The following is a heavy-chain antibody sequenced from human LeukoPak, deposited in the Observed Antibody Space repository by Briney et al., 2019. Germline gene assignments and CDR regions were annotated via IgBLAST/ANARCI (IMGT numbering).Heavy chain of an antibody. J-gene: IGHJ4*02. D-gene: IGHD3-22*01. CDR2: ISYDGSNK. V-gene: IGHV3-30*03. Sequence: PGGSLRLSCAPSVYTFSSYAVHWVRHAPGKGREWVALISYDGSNKYYAHSEEGRFTLSRDNSKNTLYVQMNSLRAEHTAVYYCAYSDRSGCYYFDCWRQGTMVAVPS. CDR3: AYSDRSGCYYFDC. CDR1: VYTFSSYA.